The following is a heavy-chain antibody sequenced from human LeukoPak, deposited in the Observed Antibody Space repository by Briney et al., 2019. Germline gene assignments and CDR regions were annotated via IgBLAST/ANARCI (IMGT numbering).Heavy chain of an antibody. CDR1: GYSFTSYW. V-gene: IGHV5-51*01. CDR2: IYPGDSDT. D-gene: IGHD3-10*01. J-gene: IGHJ3*02. Sequence: ESLKISCKGSGYSFTSYWIGWVRQMPGKGLEWMGIIYPGDSDTRYSPSFQGQVTISADRSISTAYLQWSSLKASDTAMYYCARQEYYGSGSLDAFDIWGQGTMVTVSS. CDR3: ARQEYYGSGSLDAFDI.